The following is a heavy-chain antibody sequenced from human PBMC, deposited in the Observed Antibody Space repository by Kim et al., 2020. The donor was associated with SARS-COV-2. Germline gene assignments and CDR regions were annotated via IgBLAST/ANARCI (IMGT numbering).Heavy chain of an antibody. Sequence: TYSNPSLKSRVTISVDRSKNQFSLTLTSVTAADTAVYYCARGPYSDYFDYWDQGTLVTVSS. CDR3: ARGPYSDYFDY. V-gene: IGHV4-30-2*01. J-gene: IGHJ4*02. CDR2: T. D-gene: IGHD4-4*01.